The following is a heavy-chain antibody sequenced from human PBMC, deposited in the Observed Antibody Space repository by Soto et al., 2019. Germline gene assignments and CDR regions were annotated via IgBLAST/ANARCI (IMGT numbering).Heavy chain of an antibody. D-gene: IGHD4-17*01. CDR1: GYTFTSYD. Sequence: GPSVKVSCKASGYTFTSYDINWVRQATGQGLEYLGWMNPNSGNTAYVQKFQGRVTMTWDTSITTAYMELSSLRSEDTAVYFCARGIKYGAYSRWFDPWGQGTLVTVSS. V-gene: IGHV1-8*01. J-gene: IGHJ5*02. CDR2: MNPNSGNT. CDR3: ARGIKYGAYSRWFDP.